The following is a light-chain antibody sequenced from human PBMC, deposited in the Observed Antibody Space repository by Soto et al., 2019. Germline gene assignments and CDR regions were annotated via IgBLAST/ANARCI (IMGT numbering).Light chain of an antibody. V-gene: IGKV1-39*01. CDR1: QSISSY. J-gene: IGKJ1*01. Sequence: DIQMTQSPSSLSASVGDSVTITCRASQSISSYLNWCQQKPGKAPKLLIYAASGLHSGVPSTFSASGSGTDFTLTISSLQPEDFATYYCQQSYSTSWTFGQGTKVDIK. CDR3: QQSYSTSWT. CDR2: AAS.